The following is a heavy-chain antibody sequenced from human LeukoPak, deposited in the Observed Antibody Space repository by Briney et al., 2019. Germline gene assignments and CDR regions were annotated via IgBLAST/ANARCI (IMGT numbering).Heavy chain of an antibody. Sequence: GGSLRLSCSASGFTFSSYAMHWVRQAPGKGLEYVSSITSNGDTTYFTDSVKGRFTISRDNSKNTLYLQMSSLRAEDTAVYYCLKDRLGTGDYWGQGTLVSVSS. D-gene: IGHD7-27*01. CDR3: LKDRLGTGDY. V-gene: IGHV3-64D*06. J-gene: IGHJ4*02. CDR1: GFTFSSYA. CDR2: ITSNGDTT.